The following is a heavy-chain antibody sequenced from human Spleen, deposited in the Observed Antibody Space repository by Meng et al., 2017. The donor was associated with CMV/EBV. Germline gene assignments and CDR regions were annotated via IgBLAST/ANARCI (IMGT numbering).Heavy chain of an antibody. J-gene: IGHJ4*02. Sequence: AISGDSVSSNNVAWNWIRQSPSRGLEWLGGTYYRSRWYSEYAVSVKSRLTINPDTTRNQFSLHLKSVTPEDTAVYYCARTERWLMDYWGQGTLVTVSS. D-gene: IGHD6-19*01. CDR2: TYYRSRWYS. CDR3: ARTERWLMDY. V-gene: IGHV6-1*01. CDR1: GDSVSSNNVA.